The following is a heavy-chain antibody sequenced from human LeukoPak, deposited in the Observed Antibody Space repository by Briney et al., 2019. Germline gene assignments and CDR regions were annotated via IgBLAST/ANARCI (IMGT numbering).Heavy chain of an antibody. CDR2: IYHSGST. Sequence: SETLSLTCAVSGGSISSGGYSWSWIRQPPGKGPEWIGYIYHSGSTYYNPSLKSRVTISVDRSKNQFSLKLSSVTAADTAVYYCARASYYRDNWFDPWGQGTLVTVSS. CDR1: GGSISSGGYS. D-gene: IGHD2-21*01. V-gene: IGHV4-30-2*01. CDR3: ARASYYRDNWFDP. J-gene: IGHJ5*02.